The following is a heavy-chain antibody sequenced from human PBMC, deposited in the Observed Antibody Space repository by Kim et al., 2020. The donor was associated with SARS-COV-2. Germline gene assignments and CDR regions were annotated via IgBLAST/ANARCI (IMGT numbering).Heavy chain of an antibody. CDR3: ASLSLSVWGSYRYGMDV. D-gene: IGHD3-16*02. V-gene: IGHV4-59*08. J-gene: IGHJ6*02. CDR1: GGSISSYY. Sequence: SETLSLTCTVSGGSISSYYWSWIRQPPGKGLEWIGYIYYSGSTNYNPSLKSRVTISVDTSKNQFSLKLSSVTAADTAVYYCASLSLSVWGSYRYGMDVWGQGTTVTVSS. CDR2: IYYSGST.